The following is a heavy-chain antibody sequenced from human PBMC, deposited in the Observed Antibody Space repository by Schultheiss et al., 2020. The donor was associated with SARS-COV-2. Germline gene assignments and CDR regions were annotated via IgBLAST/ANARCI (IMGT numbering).Heavy chain of an antibody. J-gene: IGHJ6*03. Sequence: GGSLRLSCAASGFTFSNAWMSWVRQAPGKGLEWVGRIKSKTDGGTTDYAAPVKGRFTISRDDSKNTLYLQMNSLRAEDTAVYYCAKDKVHYMDVWGKGTTVTVSS. CDR1: GFTFSNAW. CDR2: IKSKTDGGTT. CDR3: AKDKVHYMDV. V-gene: IGHV3-15*01.